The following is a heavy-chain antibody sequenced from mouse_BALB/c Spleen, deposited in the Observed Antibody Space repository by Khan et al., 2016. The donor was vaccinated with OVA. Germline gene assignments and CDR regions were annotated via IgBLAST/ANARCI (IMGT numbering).Heavy chain of an antibody. CDR2: ISYSGNT. V-gene: IGHV3-2*02. D-gene: IGHD1-1*01. CDR1: GYSITSDYA. CDR3: ARIYGGDFDY. Sequence: EVQLVESGPGLVKPSQSLSLTCTVTGYSITSDYAWNWIRQFPGNKLEWMGYISYSGNTNYNPSFKSRITITRDTSKNPFFLQLNSVTTEDTATYYCARIYGGDFDYWGQGTTLTVSA. J-gene: IGHJ2*01.